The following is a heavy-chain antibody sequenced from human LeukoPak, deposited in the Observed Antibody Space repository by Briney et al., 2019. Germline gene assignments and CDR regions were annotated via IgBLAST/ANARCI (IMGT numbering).Heavy chain of an antibody. CDR3: VRGTGY. Sequence: GWSLRLSCSVSGFTFSTYVMHWVRQAPGEGLEYVSAISSNGDNTYYADSVKGRFTISRDNSKNTLYLQMSSLRADDTAVYYCVRGTGYWGQGTLVTVSS. J-gene: IGHJ4*02. CDR2: ISSNGDNT. CDR1: GFTFSTYV. V-gene: IGHV3-64D*06.